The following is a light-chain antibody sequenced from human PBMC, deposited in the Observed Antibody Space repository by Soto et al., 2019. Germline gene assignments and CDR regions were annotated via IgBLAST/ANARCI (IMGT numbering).Light chain of an antibody. V-gene: IGLV2-14*01. CDR3: SSFTGSTTWV. CDR2: EVS. J-gene: IGLJ3*02. CDR1: SNDVAGYNY. Sequence: QSALTQPASLSGSPGQSITMFCTGTSNDVAGYNYVSWYQQHPGKAPKLIIYEVSNRPSGISSRFSGSKSANTASLTISGLQAEDEAEYYCSSFTGSTTWVFGGGTKLTVL.